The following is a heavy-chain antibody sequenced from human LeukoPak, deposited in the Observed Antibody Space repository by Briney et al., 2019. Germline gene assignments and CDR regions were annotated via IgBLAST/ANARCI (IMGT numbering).Heavy chain of an antibody. V-gene: IGHV1-2*02. CDR2: INPNSGGT. D-gene: IGHD3-10*01. Sequence: ASVKVSCKASGYTFTGYYMHWVRQAPGQGLEWMGWINPNSGGTNYAQKFQGRVTMTRDTSISTAYMELSRLRSDDMAVYYRARGSGSYVHFDYWGQGTLVTVSS. J-gene: IGHJ4*02. CDR3: ARGSGSYVHFDY. CDR1: GYTFTGYY.